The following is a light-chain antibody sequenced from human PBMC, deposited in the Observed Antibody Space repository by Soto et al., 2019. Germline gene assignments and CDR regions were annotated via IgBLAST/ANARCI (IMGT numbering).Light chain of an antibody. CDR2: GAS. CDR3: QQYGDSPPWT. J-gene: IGKJ1*01. Sequence: EVVLTQSPVTLSLSPGERATLSCRASQSVSSSYLAWYQQKPGQAPRLLIYGASSRATGIPDRFSGSGSGTDLTLTISRLEPEDFAVYYCQQYGDSPPWTFGQGTKVEIK. V-gene: IGKV3-20*01. CDR1: QSVSSSY.